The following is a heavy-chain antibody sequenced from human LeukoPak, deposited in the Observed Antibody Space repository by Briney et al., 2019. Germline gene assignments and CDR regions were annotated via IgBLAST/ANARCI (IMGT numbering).Heavy chain of an antibody. CDR2: VRYDGSNK. J-gene: IGHJ4*02. CDR1: GFSMSSSG. D-gene: IGHD3-22*01. CDR3: AKDRDYDSSGHFDY. V-gene: IGHV3-30*02. Sequence: GGSLRLSCAASGFSMSSSGIHWVRQAPGKGLEWVAFVRYDGSNKYYADSVKGRFTISRDNSKNTLYLQMNSLRAEDTAVYYCAKDRDYDSSGHFDYWGQGTLVTVSS.